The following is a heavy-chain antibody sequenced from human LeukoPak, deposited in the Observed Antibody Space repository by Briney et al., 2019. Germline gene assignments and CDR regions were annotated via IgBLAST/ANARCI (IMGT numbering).Heavy chain of an antibody. J-gene: IGHJ5*02. V-gene: IGHV3-9*01. CDR2: INWNSADI. D-gene: IGHD2-21*01. Sequence: SLRLSSTASGFTFHEYAMHWVRQTPGKGLEWVSSINWNSADIGYADSVKGRFTISRDNAKNSVYLQMTSLRDEDTALYYCAKDVGTIARNLDLWGQGTLLIVSS. CDR3: AKDVGTIARNLDL. CDR1: GFTFHEYA.